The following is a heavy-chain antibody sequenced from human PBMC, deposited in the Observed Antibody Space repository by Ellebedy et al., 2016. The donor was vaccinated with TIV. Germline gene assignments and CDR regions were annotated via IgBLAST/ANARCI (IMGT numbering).Heavy chain of an antibody. D-gene: IGHD2-2*01. Sequence: MPSETLSLTCSVSGDSISTHQWWNWVRQSTAKGLEWSGEIHHTGTTNYNQSLKSRVTLSVDASKNQFFLKLNSVTAADTAFYYCARVRGGCTTVSCYFDPWGPGILATVSS. J-gene: IGHJ5*02. CDR3: ARVRGGCTTVSCYFDP. CDR2: IHHTGTT. CDR1: GDSISTHQW. V-gene: IGHV4-4*02.